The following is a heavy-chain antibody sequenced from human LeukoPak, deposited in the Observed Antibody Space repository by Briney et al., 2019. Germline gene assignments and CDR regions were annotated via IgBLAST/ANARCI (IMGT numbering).Heavy chain of an antibody. D-gene: IGHD3-22*01. CDR1: GFTFSSYW. V-gene: IGHV3-7*03. Sequence: GGSLRLSCAASGFTFSSYWMRWVRQAPGKGLEWVANIKQDGSEKYYVDSVKGRFTISRDNAKNSLYLQMNSLRAEDTALYYCARSYYESSGYPPTSFDYWGQGTLVTVSS. CDR3: ARSYYESSGYPPTSFDY. CDR2: IKQDGSEK. J-gene: IGHJ4*02.